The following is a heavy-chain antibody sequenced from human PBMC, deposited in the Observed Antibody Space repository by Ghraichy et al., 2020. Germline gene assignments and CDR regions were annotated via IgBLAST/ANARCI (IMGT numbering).Heavy chain of an antibody. CDR1: GFTFSDYW. D-gene: IGHD2/OR15-2a*01. Sequence: GGSLRLSCVVSGFTFSDYWISWVRQAPGKGLEWVASIKGDGSEKHYVDSLRGRFTISRDNAKNSLYLQMNTLRAEDTALYYCVRDFLGYWGQGTLVTVSS. V-gene: IGHV3-7*03. CDR2: IKGDGSEK. J-gene: IGHJ4*02. CDR3: VRDFLGY.